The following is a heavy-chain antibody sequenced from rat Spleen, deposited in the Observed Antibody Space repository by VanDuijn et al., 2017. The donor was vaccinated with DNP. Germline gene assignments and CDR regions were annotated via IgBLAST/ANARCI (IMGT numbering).Heavy chain of an antibody. J-gene: IGHJ2*01. V-gene: IGHV5-20*01. Sequence: EVQLVESGGDLVQPGRSLKLSCAASGFTFSNYYMAWVRQAPEKGLEWVTTITYVGRITYYRDSVKGRFTISRDNGKSTLYLQMESLRSEDTATYYCAKDAFDYWGQGVMVTVSS. CDR2: ITYVGRIT. CDR1: GFTFSNYY. CDR3: AKDAFDY.